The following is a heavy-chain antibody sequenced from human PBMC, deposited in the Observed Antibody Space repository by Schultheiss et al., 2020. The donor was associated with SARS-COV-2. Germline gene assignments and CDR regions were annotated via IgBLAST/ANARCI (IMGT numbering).Heavy chain of an antibody. CDR1: GFTFSSYW. V-gene: IGHV3-74*01. Sequence: GGSLRLSCAASGFTFSSYWMHWVRQAPGKGLVWVSRINSDGSSTSYADSVKGRFTISRDNAKNTLYLQMNSLRAEDTAVYYCARVEVVPAAMWIHDAFDIWGQGTMVTVSS. CDR2: INSDGSST. J-gene: IGHJ3*02. D-gene: IGHD5-18*01. CDR3: ARVEVVPAAMWIHDAFDI.